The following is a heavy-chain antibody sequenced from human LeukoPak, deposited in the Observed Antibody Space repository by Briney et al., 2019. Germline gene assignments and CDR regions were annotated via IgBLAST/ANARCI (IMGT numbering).Heavy chain of an antibody. J-gene: IGHJ4*02. Sequence: SETLSLTCTVSGGSISSSSYYWGWIRQPPGKGLEWIGSIYYSGSTYYNPSLKSRVTISVDTSKNQFSLKLSPVTAADTAVYYCACIGYSSSWYYFDYWGQGTLVTVSS. CDR3: ACIGYSSSWYYFDY. CDR1: GGSISSSSYY. D-gene: IGHD6-13*01. CDR2: IYYSGST. V-gene: IGHV4-39*07.